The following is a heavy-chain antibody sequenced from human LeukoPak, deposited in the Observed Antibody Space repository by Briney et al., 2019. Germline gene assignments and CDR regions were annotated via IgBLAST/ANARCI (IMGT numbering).Heavy chain of an antibody. CDR1: VGSISIYY. CDR2: IYYSVGT. V-gene: IGHV4-59*08. D-gene: IGHD3-22*01. J-gene: IGHJ3*02. Sequence: SETLSLTSTVSVGSISIYYRSWIRQPPARGQERIGYIYYSVGTNYNPSLKSRDTISVDTSNNQFSLKLSSVTAADTAVYYCAGTTMIVVVSDAFDIWGQGTMVTVSS. CDR3: AGTTMIVVVSDAFDI.